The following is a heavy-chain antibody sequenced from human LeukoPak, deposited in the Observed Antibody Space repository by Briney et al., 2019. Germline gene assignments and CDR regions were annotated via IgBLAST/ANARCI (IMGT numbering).Heavy chain of an antibody. CDR1: GGSISSYY. V-gene: IGHV4-4*07. J-gene: IGHJ4*02. CDR2: IYPSGST. CDR3: ARENSGSYREFDY. Sequence: SETLSLTCTVSGGSISSYYWTWIRQPAGKGLEWIGRIYPSGSTNYNPSLKSRVTMSVDTSKNQFSLKLSPVTAADTAVYYCARENSGSYREFDYWGQGTLVTVSS. D-gene: IGHD1-26*01.